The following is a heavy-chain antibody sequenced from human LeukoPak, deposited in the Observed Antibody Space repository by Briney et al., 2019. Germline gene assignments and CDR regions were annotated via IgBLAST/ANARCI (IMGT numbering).Heavy chain of an antibody. CDR3: AKEDGSGSYYNAYFDY. CDR1: GFTFSSHG. V-gene: IGHV3-23*01. J-gene: IGHJ4*02. Sequence: GGSLRLSCAASGFTFSSHGMSWVRQAPGKGLEWVSTISGSGDNTYYADSVKGRFTISRDNSKNSLYLQMNSLRTEDTALYYCAKEDGSGSYYNAYFDYWGQGTLVTVSS. CDR2: ISGSGDNT. D-gene: IGHD3-10*01.